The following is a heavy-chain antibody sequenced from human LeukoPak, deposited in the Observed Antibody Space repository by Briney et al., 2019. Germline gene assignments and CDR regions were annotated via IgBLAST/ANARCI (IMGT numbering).Heavy chain of an antibody. CDR2: IKQDGSEK. V-gene: IGHV3-7*01. D-gene: IGHD3-22*01. CDR1: GFTFSSYW. Sequence: GGSLRLSCAASGFTFSSYWMSWVRQAPGKGLEWVANIKQDGSEKYYVDSVKGRFTISRDNAKNSLYLQMNSLRAEDTAVYYCARVRPYYYDSSGYHGYFDYWGQGTLVTVSS. CDR3: ARVRPYYYDSSGYHGYFDY. J-gene: IGHJ4*02.